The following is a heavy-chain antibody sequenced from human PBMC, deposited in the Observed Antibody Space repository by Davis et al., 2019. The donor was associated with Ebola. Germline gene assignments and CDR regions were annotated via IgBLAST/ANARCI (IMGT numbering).Heavy chain of an antibody. CDR2: IYYSGST. CDR3: ARVDIVVVVAATGPFDY. D-gene: IGHD2-15*01. CDR1: GGSISSSSYY. J-gene: IGHJ4*02. V-gene: IGHV4-39*01. Sequence: PSETLSLTCTVSGGSISSSSYYWGWIRQPPGKGLEWIGSIYYSGSTYYNPSLKSRVTISVDTSKNQFSLKLSSVTAADTAVYYCARVDIVVVVAATGPFDYWGQGTLVTVSS.